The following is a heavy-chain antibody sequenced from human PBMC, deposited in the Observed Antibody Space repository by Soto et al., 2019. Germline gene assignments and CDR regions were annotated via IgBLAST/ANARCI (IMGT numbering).Heavy chain of an antibody. Sequence: TLSLTCRVSGGSVGTGAYYWSWIRQPPGKGLEWIGYTLYSGSPNYNPSLQSLQSRVTISVDTSRNQFSLRLTSVTAADTALYYCARHDYYHRTFDIWGQGTLVTVSS. CDR1: GGSVGTGAYY. CDR3: ARHDYYHRTFDI. D-gene: IGHD3-9*01. CDR2: TLYSGSP. V-gene: IGHV4-61*08. J-gene: IGHJ3*02.